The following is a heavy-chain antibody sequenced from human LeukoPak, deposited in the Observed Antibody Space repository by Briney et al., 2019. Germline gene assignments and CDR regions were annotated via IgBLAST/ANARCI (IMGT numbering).Heavy chain of an antibody. Sequence: SETLSLTCAVYGGSFSGYYWSWIRQPPGKGLEWIGEINHSGSTNYNPSLKSRVTISVDTSKNQFSLKLSSVTAADTAAYYCATRIAARPFDPCGQGTLVTVSS. J-gene: IGHJ5*02. CDR2: INHSGST. CDR1: GGSFSGYY. D-gene: IGHD6-6*01. V-gene: IGHV4-34*01. CDR3: ATRIAARPFDP.